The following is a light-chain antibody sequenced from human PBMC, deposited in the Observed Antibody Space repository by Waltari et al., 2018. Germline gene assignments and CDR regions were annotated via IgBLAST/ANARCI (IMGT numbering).Light chain of an antibody. CDR1: QSVTGSH. CDR2: GAS. CDR3: QQYGSAPDT. J-gene: IGKJ4*01. V-gene: IGKV3-20*01. Sequence: EIVLTQSPGTLSLSPGESATLSCRASQSVTGSHLAWYQQRPGQAPRRLIYGASSRATGIPDRFSGSGSGTDFTLTISRLEPEDFAVYYCQQYGSAPDTFGGGTKVEIK.